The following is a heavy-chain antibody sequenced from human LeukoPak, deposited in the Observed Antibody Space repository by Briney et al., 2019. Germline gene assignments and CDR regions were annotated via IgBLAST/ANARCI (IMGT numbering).Heavy chain of an antibody. CDR2: IYTSGST. Sequence: RSSETLSLTCTVSGSIISYYWSWIRQPPGKGLEWIGYIYTSGSTNYNPSLESRATISVDTSKNQFSLDLSSVTAADTAVYYCARQKCTSTSCLTKNAFDIWGQGTMVTVSS. J-gene: IGHJ3*02. V-gene: IGHV4-4*09. CDR1: GSIISYY. CDR3: ARQKCTSTSCLTKNAFDI. D-gene: IGHD2-2*01.